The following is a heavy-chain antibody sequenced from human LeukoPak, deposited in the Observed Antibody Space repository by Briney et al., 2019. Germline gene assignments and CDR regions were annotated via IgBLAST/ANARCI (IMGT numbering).Heavy chain of an antibody. CDR3: ASGGYYDSSLAY. Sequence: ASVKVSCKASGYTFTGYYMHWVRQAPGQGLEWMGRINPNSGGTNYAQKFQGRVTITRDTSASTAYMELSSLRSEDTAVYYCASGGYYDSSLAYWGQGTLVTVSS. CDR1: GYTFTGYY. J-gene: IGHJ4*02. V-gene: IGHV1-2*06. D-gene: IGHD3-22*01. CDR2: INPNSGGT.